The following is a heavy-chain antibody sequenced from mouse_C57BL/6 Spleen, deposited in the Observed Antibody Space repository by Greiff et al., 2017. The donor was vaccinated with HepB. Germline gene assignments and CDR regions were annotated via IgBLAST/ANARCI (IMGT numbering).Heavy chain of an antibody. CDR1: GFTFSDYY. J-gene: IGHJ1*03. CDR2: INYDGSST. CDR3: ARDPDYYGSFWYFDV. Sequence: EVNVVESEGGLVQPGRSMKLSCTASGFTFSDYYMAWVRQVPEKGLEWVANINYDGSSTYYLDSLKSRFIISRDNAKNILYLQMSSLKSEDTATYYCARDPDYYGSFWYFDVWGTGTTVTVSS. V-gene: IGHV5-16*01. D-gene: IGHD1-1*01.